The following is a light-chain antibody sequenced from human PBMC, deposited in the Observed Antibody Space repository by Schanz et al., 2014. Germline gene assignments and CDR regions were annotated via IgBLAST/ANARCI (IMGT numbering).Light chain of an antibody. CDR2: DVT. CDR3: CSYSHTRTFVL. CDR1: SSDIGRYNY. V-gene: IGLV2-8*01. J-gene: IGLJ2*01. Sequence: QSVLTQPPSASGSPGQSVTISCTGTSSDIGRYNYVSWYQHHPGKAPKLLIYDVTKRPSGVPDRFSGSKSGNTASLTISGLQAEDEATYYCCSYSHTRTFVLFGGGTKLTVL.